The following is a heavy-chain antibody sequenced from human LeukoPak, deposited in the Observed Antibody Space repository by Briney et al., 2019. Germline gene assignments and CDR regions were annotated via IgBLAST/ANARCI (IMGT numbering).Heavy chain of an antibody. Sequence: PGGSLRLTCAASGFSFSSYSTNWVRQAPGKGLEWVSSISSSSSYIYYADSVKGRFTISRDNAKNSLYLQMNSLRAEDTAVYYCARDGDDFQGYFDYWGQGTLVTVSS. V-gene: IGHV3-21*01. D-gene: IGHD2-21*02. J-gene: IGHJ4*02. CDR2: ISSSSSYI. CDR3: ARDGDDFQGYFDY. CDR1: GFSFSSYS.